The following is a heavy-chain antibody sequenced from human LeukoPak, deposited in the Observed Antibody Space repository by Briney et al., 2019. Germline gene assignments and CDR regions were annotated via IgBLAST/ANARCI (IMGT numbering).Heavy chain of an antibody. CDR2: IIPIFGTA. V-gene: IGHV1-69*05. CDR1: GGTFSSYA. J-gene: IGHJ5*02. Sequence: SVKVSCKASGGTFSSYAISWVRQAPGQGLEWMGGIIPIFGTANYAQKFQGRVTITTDGSTSTAYMELSSLRSEDTAVYYCAKSSGWDNWFDPWGQGTLVTVSS. CDR3: AKSSGWDNWFDP. D-gene: IGHD6-19*01.